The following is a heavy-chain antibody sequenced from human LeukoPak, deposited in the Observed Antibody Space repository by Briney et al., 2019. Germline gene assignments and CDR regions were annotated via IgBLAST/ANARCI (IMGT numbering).Heavy chain of an antibody. CDR1: GYSFTSYW. V-gene: IGHV5-51*01. J-gene: IGHJ6*02. CDR2: IYPGDSDT. D-gene: IGHD6-6*01. Sequence: GESLKISCKGSGYSFTSYWIGWARQMPGKGLEWMGIIYPGDSDTRYSPSFQSQVTISADKSISTAYLQWSSLKASDTAMYYCARNLVAGGGYYYGMDVWGQGTTVTVSS. CDR3: ARNLVAGGGYYYGMDV.